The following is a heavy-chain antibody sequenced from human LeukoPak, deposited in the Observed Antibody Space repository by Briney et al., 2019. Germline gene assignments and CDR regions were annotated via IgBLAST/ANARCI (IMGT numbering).Heavy chain of an antibody. CDR3: ATQRESIILEWLEAANAFDI. J-gene: IGHJ3*02. CDR2: INPNSGGT. CDR1: GYTFTGYY. Sequence: ASVKVSCKASGYTFTGYYMHWVRQAPGQGLEWMGWINPNSGGTNYAQKFQGRVTMTRDTSISTAYMELSRLRSDDTAVYYCATQRESIILEWLEAANAFDIWGQGTMVTVSS. V-gene: IGHV1-2*02. D-gene: IGHD3-3*01.